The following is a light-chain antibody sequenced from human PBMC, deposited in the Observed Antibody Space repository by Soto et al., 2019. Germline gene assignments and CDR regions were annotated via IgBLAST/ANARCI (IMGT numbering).Light chain of an antibody. CDR1: QSVRSY. V-gene: IGKV3-11*01. J-gene: IGKJ4*01. CDR3: PERISWPLT. Sequence: EIVLTQAPATLSLSPGERATLSCRASQSVRSYLAWYQQKPGQAPRLLIYDSSNRATGIPARFSGSGSGTVFPLTISSLETEDCAVYCCPERISWPLTFGEGTKVEIK. CDR2: DSS.